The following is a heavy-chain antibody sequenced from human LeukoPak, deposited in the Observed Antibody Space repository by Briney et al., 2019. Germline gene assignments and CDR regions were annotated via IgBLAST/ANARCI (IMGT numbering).Heavy chain of an antibody. CDR3: TREPDVWGTWYFDL. V-gene: IGHV3-21*06. CDR2: ISSSSSYI. CDR1: GFTFSSYS. Sequence: PGGSLRLSCAASGFTFSSYSMNWVRQAPGKGLEWVSSISSSSSYIYYADSVKGRFTVSRDNARNSVHLQMTSLRAGDTAVYHCTREPDVWGTWYFDLWGRGTQVTVSS. D-gene: IGHD1-7*01. J-gene: IGHJ2*01.